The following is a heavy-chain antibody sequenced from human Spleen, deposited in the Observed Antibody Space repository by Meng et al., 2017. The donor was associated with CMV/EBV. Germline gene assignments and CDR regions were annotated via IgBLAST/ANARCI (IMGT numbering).Heavy chain of an antibody. Sequence: GSLRLSCAVYGGSFSGYYWSWIRQPPGKGLEWIGEINHSGSTNYNPSLKSRVTISVDTSKNQFSLKLSSVTAADTAVYYCARGLRWNYYFDYWGQGTLVTVSS. J-gene: IGHJ4*02. CDR2: INHSGST. V-gene: IGHV4-34*01. D-gene: IGHD1-7*01. CDR1: GGSFSGYY. CDR3: ARGLRWNYYFDY.